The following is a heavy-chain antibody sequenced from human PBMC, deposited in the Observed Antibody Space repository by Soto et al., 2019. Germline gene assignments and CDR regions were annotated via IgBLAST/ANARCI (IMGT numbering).Heavy chain of an antibody. D-gene: IGHD6-13*01. CDR3: STLTSNWSDFDY. CDR1: GFTFSNAW. Sequence: AGGSLRLSCAGDGFTFSNAWMTWVRQAPGKGLEWVGRIKSKSDGGTIDYGAPVKGRFTISRDDSRNTLYLQMNSLKTEDTAVYYCSTLTSNWSDFDYWGQGTLVTVSS. CDR2: IKSKSDGGTI. J-gene: IGHJ4*02. V-gene: IGHV3-15*01.